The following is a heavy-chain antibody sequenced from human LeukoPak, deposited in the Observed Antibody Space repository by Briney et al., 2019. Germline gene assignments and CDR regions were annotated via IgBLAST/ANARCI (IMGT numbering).Heavy chain of an antibody. CDR3: VRENHGSFDY. Sequence: GGSLRLSCAASGFSFSTYYVNWVRQAPGKGLEWVACISSGSTYIFYADSVRGRFAVSRDNAKNSLYLKMNGLRADDTAVYYCVRENHGSFDYWGRGSLVTVSS. J-gene: IGHJ4*02. CDR2: ISSGSTYI. D-gene: IGHD1-14*01. CDR1: GFSFSTYY. V-gene: IGHV3-21*01.